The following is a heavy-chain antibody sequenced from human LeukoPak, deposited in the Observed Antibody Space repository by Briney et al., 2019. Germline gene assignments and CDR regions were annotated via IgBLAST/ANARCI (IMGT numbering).Heavy chain of an antibody. V-gene: IGHV4-39*07. CDR2: IYHSGNT. CDR1: GGSISSSSYY. Sequence: PSETLSLTCTVSGGSISSSSYYWGWIRQSPGKGLEWIGSIYHSGNTYYNPSLKSRVTISADTSKNQFSLKLSSVTAADTAVYYCARAYSSSWYFNWFDPWGQGTLVTVSS. D-gene: IGHD6-13*01. J-gene: IGHJ5*02. CDR3: ARAYSSSWYFNWFDP.